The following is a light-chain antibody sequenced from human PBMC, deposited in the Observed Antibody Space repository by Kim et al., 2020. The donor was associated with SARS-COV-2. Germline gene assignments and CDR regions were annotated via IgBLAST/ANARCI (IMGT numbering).Light chain of an antibody. J-gene: IGLJ3*02. CDR1: SSDVGGYNY. Sequence: QSALTQPPSVSGSPGQSITISCTGTSSDVGGYNYVSWYQQHPGKAPKLMIYDVSNRPSGVSNRFSGSKSGNTASLTISVLQAEDEADYYCSSYTSRSTLVFGGGTKLTVL. V-gene: IGLV2-14*03. CDR2: DVS. CDR3: SSYTSRSTLV.